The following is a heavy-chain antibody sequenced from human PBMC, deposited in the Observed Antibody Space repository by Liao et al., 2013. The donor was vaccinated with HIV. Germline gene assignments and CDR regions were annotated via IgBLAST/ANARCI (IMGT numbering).Heavy chain of an antibody. CDR2: LSDSGFS. V-gene: IGHV4-34*11. CDR1: GGSFSGYY. CDR3: ARARPGHTTATYGRGFYYMDV. J-gene: IGHJ6*03. D-gene: IGHD3-10*01. Sequence: QVQLQQWGAGLLKPSETLSLTCAVYGGSFSGYYWSWIRQPPGKGLEWVGYLSDSGFSNTNPSLESRVAILLDASMNQFSLQLTSVTAADTAVYYCARARPGHTTATYGRGFYYMDVWGKGTTVTVSS.